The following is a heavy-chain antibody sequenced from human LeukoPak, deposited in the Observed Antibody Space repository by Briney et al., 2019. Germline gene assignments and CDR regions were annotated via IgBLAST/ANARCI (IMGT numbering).Heavy chain of an antibody. CDR3: ASTARTHSLGPLY. Sequence: SVKVSCKASGGTFSSYAISWVRQAPGQGLEWMGRIIPILGIANYAQKFQGRVTITADKSTSTAYMELSSPRSEDTAVYYCASTARTHSLGPLYWGQGTLVTVSS. CDR1: GGTFSSYA. V-gene: IGHV1-69*04. CDR2: IIPILGIA. J-gene: IGHJ4*02.